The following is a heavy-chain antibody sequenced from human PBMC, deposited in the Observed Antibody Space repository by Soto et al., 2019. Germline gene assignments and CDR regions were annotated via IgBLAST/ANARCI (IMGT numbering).Heavy chain of an antibody. CDR2: ISAYNANA. Sequence: QIQLLQSGAEVKKPGASVKVTCKASGYTFRNFGISWVRQAPGQGLEWMGWISAYNANANYAQKFQGRLIMTADTSMSTAYMELRSLRSDDTAVYYCARENSYFDYWGQGTLVTVSS. J-gene: IGHJ4*02. CDR1: GYTFRNFG. V-gene: IGHV1-18*01. CDR3: ARENSYFDY.